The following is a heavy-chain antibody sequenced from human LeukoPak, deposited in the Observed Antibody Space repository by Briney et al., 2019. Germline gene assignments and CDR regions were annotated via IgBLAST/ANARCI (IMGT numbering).Heavy chain of an antibody. CDR3: ARRHSGSWSDAFDI. J-gene: IGHJ3*02. Sequence: PGGSLRLSCAASGFTFSSYWMSWVRQAPGKGLEWVANIKQDGSEKYYVDSVKGRFTISRDNAKNSLYLQMNSLRAEDTAVYYCARRHSGSWSDAFDIWGQGTMVTVSS. CDR1: GFTFSSYW. D-gene: IGHD6-13*01. V-gene: IGHV3-7*01. CDR2: IKQDGSEK.